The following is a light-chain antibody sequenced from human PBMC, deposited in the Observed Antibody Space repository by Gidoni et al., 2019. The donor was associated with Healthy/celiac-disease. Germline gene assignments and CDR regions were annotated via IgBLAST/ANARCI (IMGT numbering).Light chain of an antibody. CDR3: QQRSNXXXT. CDR1: QSVSSY. Sequence: EIVLTQSPATLSLSPGERATLSCRASQSVSSYLAWYQQKPGQAPRLLIYDASNRATGIPARFSGSXXGTDFTLTISSLEPEDFAVYYCQQRSNXXXTFGQGTKLEIK. J-gene: IGKJ2*01. V-gene: IGKV3-11*01. CDR2: DAS.